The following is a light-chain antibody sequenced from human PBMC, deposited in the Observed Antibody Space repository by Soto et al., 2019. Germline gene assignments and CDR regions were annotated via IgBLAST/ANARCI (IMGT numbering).Light chain of an antibody. CDR3: QQANSFPIT. J-gene: IGKJ5*01. CDR2: AAS. V-gene: IGKV1-12*01. CDR1: QDIDSW. Sequence: DIKLAQSPSSVSASVGDRVTITCRASQDIDSWLAWYQQTPGKAPKLLIFAASTLQSGVPSRFSGGGSGTDFTLAISGLQPEDFATYYCQQANSFPITFGQGTRLEIK.